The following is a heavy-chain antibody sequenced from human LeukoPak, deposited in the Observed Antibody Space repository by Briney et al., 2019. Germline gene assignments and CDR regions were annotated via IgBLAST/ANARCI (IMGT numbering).Heavy chain of an antibody. CDR1: GFTFSSYW. V-gene: IGHV3-7*03. J-gene: IGHJ4*02. CDR3: ARDQRGYSGYDLGRYYFDY. Sequence: PGGSLRLSCAASGFTFSSYWMNWARQAPGKGLEWVASINHNGNVNYYVDSVKGRFTISRDNAKNSLYLQMSNLRAEDTAVYYCARDQRGYSGYDLGRYYFDYWGQGTLVTVSS. D-gene: IGHD5-12*01. CDR2: INHNGNVN.